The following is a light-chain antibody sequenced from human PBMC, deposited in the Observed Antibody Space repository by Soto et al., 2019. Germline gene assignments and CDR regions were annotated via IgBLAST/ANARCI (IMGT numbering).Light chain of an antibody. J-gene: IGKJ1*01. V-gene: IGKV3-15*01. CDR2: GAS. CDR3: XXXXXXXXWX. Sequence: EIVMTQSPATLSVSPGEGATLSCRASQSVSSKLAWYQQKPGQAPRLLIYGASTRATGIPARFSGSGSGTEFTLIISSLQSEDSAVYXXXXXXXXXXWXFGQGTKVDI. CDR1: QSVSSK.